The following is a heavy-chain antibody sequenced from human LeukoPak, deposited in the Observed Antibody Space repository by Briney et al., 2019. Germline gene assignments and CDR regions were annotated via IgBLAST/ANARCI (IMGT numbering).Heavy chain of an antibody. CDR2: ISGSGGST. J-gene: IGHJ6*02. D-gene: IGHD2-2*01. V-gene: IGHV3-23*01. CDR3: AKEEVPAAIGYGMDV. CDR1: GFTFSSYA. Sequence: GGSLRLSCAASGFTFSSYAMSWVRQAPGKGLDWVSAISGSGGSTYYAGSVKGRFTISRDNSKNTLYLQMNSLRTGDTAVYYCAKEEVPAAIGYGMDVWGQGTTVTVSS.